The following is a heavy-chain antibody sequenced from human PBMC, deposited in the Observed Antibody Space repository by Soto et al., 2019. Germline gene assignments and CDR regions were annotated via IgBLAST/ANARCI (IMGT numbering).Heavy chain of an antibody. J-gene: IGHJ4*02. CDR3: ASEAGEPRSRDFDY. CDR2: IYTGGET. Sequence: VQMVESGGGLVQPGGSPRLSCGVSGFSVGSNYMSWVRQAPGKGLQWVSVIYTGGETYYADSVQGRFTVSRDKAKNTLFLQMNSLRAEDTGVYYCASEAGEPRSRDFDYWGQGTLVTVSS. D-gene: IGHD2-21*01. V-gene: IGHV3-66*01. CDR1: GFSVGSNY.